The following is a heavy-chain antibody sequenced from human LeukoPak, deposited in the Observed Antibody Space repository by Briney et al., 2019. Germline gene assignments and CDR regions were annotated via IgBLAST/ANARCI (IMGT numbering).Heavy chain of an antibody. CDR3: ARGGQEGYYDSSGTIFDY. CDR2: IYHSGST. Sequence: SETLSLTCTVSGYSISSGYYWGWLRQPPGKGLEWLGSIYHSGSTYYNPSLKSRVTISVDTSNTQFSLKLSSVTAADTAVYSCARGGQEGYYDSSGTIFDYWGQGTLLTVSS. J-gene: IGHJ4*02. D-gene: IGHD3-22*01. CDR1: GYSISSGYY. V-gene: IGHV4-38-2*02.